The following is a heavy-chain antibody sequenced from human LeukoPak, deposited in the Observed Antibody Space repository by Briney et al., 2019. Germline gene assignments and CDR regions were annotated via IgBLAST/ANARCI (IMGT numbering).Heavy chain of an antibody. CDR1: GFTFSSYS. CDR2: ISSSSSYI. CDR3: ARDRDWSVLYDASVI. Sequence: GGSLRLSCAASGFTFSSYSMNWVRQAPGKGLEWVSFISSSSSYIYYADSVKGRFTISRDNAKNSLYLQMNSLRAEDTAVYYCARDRDWSVLYDASVIWGQGTMVTVSS. D-gene: IGHD3/OR15-3a*01. V-gene: IGHV3-21*01. J-gene: IGHJ3*02.